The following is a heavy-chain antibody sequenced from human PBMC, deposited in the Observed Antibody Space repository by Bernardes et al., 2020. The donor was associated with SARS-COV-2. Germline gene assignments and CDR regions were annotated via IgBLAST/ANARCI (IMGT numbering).Heavy chain of an antibody. CDR1: GGSISSYY. Sequence: SESLSPTCTVSGGSISSYYWNWIRQPPGKGLEWIGNIYYSRSTNYNPSLKSRVTISVDTSKNQFSLKLSSVTAADTAVYYCARGVGYSNYAFWGQGTLVTVSS. J-gene: IGHJ4*02. D-gene: IGHD4-4*01. CDR2: IYYSRST. CDR3: ARGVGYSNYAF. V-gene: IGHV4-59*01.